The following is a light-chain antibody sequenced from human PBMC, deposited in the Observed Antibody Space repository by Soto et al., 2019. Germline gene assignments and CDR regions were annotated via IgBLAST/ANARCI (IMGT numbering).Light chain of an antibody. Sequence: QSVLTQPASVSGSPGQSITISCTGTSSDVGGYNLVSWYQQHPGKAPKLMIYEVSKRPSGVSNRFSGSKSGNTASLTISGLQAEDEADYYCCSYAVSSTPHYVFGTGTKVTVL. J-gene: IGLJ1*01. CDR2: EVS. V-gene: IGLV2-23*02. CDR1: SSDVGGYNL. CDR3: CSYAVSSTPHYV.